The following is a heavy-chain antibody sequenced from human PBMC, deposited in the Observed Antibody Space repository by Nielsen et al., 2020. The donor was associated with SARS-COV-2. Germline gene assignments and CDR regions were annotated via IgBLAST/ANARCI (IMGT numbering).Heavy chain of an antibody. CDR3: AGGLNPVTGTFYFDY. CDR1: DYSFRSDFH. D-gene: IGHD6-19*01. J-gene: IGHJ4*02. Sequence: SETLSLTCSISDYSFRSDFHWGWIRQSPGKGLEWIGTISHSGSTYYRSSLKSRVTISVDTSTNQFSLKLTSVTAADAAMYYCAGGLNPVTGTFYFDYWGQGILVTVSS. CDR2: ISHSGST. V-gene: IGHV4-38-2*02.